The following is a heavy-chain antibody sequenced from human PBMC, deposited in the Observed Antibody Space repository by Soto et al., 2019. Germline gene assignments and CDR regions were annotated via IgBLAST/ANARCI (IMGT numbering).Heavy chain of an antibody. Sequence: ASVKVSCKASGYIFTNYAIHWVRQAPGQRLEWMGWINAGNGDTKYSQKFQGRVTITRDTSAGTAYMELSSLRSEDTALYSCARGYCPSTSCQYYFDYWGQ. CDR3: ARGYCPSTSCQYYFDY. J-gene: IGHJ4*01. D-gene: IGHD2-2*01. CDR2: INAGNGDT. V-gene: IGHV1-3*01. CDR1: GYIFTNYA.